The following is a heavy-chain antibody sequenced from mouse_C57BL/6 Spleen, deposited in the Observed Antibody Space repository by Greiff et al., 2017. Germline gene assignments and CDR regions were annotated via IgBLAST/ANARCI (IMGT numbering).Heavy chain of an antibody. CDR3: ARDITTVVATGYFDV. CDR2: IDPSDSYT. Sequence: QVQLQQPGAELVMPGASVKLSCKASGYTFTSYWMHWVKQRPGQGLEWIGEIDPSDSYTNYNQKFKGKSTLTVDKSSSTAYMQLSSLTSEDSAVYYCARDITTVVATGYFDVWGTGTTVTVSS. J-gene: IGHJ1*03. D-gene: IGHD1-1*01. CDR1: GYTFTSYW. V-gene: IGHV1-69*01.